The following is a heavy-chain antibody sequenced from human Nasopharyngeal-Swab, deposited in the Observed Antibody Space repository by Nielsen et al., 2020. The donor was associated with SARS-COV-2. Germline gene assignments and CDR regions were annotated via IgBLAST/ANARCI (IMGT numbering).Heavy chain of an antibody. CDR2: IYYGGST. CDR1: GGSISSSSYY. D-gene: IGHD3-22*01. CDR3: ATFDYYDSS. V-gene: IGHV4-39*01. Sequence: SETLSLTCTVSGGSISSSSYYWGWIRQPPGKGLEWIGSIYYGGSTYYNPSLKCRVTISVDTSKNQFSLKLSSVTAADTAVYYCATFDYYDSSWGQGTLVTVSS. J-gene: IGHJ4*02.